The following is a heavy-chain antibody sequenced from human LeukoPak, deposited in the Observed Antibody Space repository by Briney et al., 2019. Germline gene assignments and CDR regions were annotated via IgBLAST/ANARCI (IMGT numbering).Heavy chain of an antibody. J-gene: IGHJ3*02. CDR2: IYSGGST. CDR3: ARVQYSGTYSDAFDI. CDR1: GFTVSSNF. Sequence: PGGSLRLSCAASGFTVSSNFMSWVRQAPGKGLEWVSVIYSGGSTYYADSVKGRFTISRDNSKNTLYLQLNSLRAEDTAAYYCARVQYSGTYSDAFDIWGQGTMATVSS. V-gene: IGHV3-66*01. D-gene: IGHD1-26*01.